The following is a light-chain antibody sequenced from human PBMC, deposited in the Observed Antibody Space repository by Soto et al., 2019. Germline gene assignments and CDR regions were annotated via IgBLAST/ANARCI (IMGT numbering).Light chain of an antibody. CDR1: QSVSSN. V-gene: IGKV3-15*01. Sequence: EIVMTQSPATLSVSPGVRATLSCRASQSVSSNLAWYQQKPGQAPRLLIYGASTRATGIPARFSGSGSGTEFTLTISSLQSEDFTVYYCQQYNNWPPYTFGQGNKLEIK. CDR3: QQYNNWPPYT. J-gene: IGKJ2*01. CDR2: GAS.